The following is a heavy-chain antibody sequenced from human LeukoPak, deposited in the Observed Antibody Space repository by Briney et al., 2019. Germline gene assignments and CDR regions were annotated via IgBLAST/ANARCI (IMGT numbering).Heavy chain of an antibody. D-gene: IGHD3-3*01. CDR1: GFTFSSYS. CDR2: ISSSSSII. Sequence: GGSLRLSCAASGFTFSSYSMNWVRQAPGKGLEWVSYISSSSSIIYYADSVKGRFTISRDNAKNSLYPQMNSLRAEDTAVYYCARDHHDFWSGRSFDYWGQGTLVTVSS. J-gene: IGHJ4*02. CDR3: ARDHHDFWSGRSFDY. V-gene: IGHV3-48*01.